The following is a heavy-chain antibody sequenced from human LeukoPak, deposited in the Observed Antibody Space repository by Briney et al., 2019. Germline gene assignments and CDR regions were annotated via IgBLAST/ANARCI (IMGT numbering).Heavy chain of an antibody. D-gene: IGHD6-19*01. CDR2: MNPNSGNT. V-gene: IGHV1-8*02. CDR3: ARGASSGWYGNFDY. Sequence: ASVKVSCKASGYTFTNYGISWVRQAPGQGLEWMGWMNPNSGNTGYAQKFQGRVTMTRNTSISTAYMELSSLRSEDTAVYYCARGASSGWYGNFDYWGQGTLVTVSS. J-gene: IGHJ4*02. CDR1: GYTFTNYG.